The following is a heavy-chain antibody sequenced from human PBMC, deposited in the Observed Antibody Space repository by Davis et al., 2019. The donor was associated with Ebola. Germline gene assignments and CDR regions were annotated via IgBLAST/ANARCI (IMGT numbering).Heavy chain of an antibody. CDR2: ISDSGGDT. CDR3: ARRCSDNSAFYRYFDY. D-gene: IGHD3-22*01. Sequence: GESLKISCAASGFTFSNYAMSWVRQAPGKGLEWVSAISDSGGDTFYADSVKGRFTVSRDNSKNSLYLQMKSLRAEDPAVYYCARRCSDNSAFYRYFDYWGQGSLVTVSS. V-gene: IGHV3-23*01. J-gene: IGHJ4*02. CDR1: GFTFSNYA.